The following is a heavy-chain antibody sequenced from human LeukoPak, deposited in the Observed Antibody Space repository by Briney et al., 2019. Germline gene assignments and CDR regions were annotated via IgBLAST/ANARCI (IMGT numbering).Heavy chain of an antibody. CDR3: ARDPTY. V-gene: IGHV4-39*07. CDR2: IIDTGST. Sequence: PSETLSLTCTVSGVSISSSYSYWGWIRQPPGKGLEWIGEIIDTGSTKYNSSLKSRVTISVDPSKNQFSLKLTSVTAADTAVYYCARDPTYWGQGILVTVSS. CDR1: GVSISSSYSY. J-gene: IGHJ4*02.